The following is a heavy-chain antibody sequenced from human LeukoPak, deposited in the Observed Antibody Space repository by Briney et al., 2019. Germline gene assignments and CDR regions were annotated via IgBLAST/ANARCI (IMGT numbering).Heavy chain of an antibody. J-gene: IGHJ5*02. V-gene: IGHV3-48*04. Sequence: PGGSLRLSCAASGFSFSSYSINWVRQAPGKGLEWVSYISSSSRTIYYADSVKGRFTISRDNAKNSLYLQMNSLRAEDTAVYYCARTGLTGSFDPWGPGTLVTVSS. CDR2: ISSSSRTI. CDR1: GFSFSSYS. CDR3: ARTGLTGSFDP. D-gene: IGHD3-10*01.